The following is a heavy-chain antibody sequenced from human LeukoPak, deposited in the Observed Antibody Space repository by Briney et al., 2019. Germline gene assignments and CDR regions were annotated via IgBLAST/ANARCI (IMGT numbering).Heavy chain of an antibody. D-gene: IGHD2-2*01. CDR2: ISYDGSNK. J-gene: IGHJ4*02. CDR1: GFTFSSYA. CDR3: AKDPLPAASVSSYFDY. Sequence: GGSLRLSCAASGFTFSSYAMHWVRQAPGKGLEWVAVISYDGSNKYYADSVKGRFTISRDNSKNTLYPQMNSLRAEDTAVYYCAKDPLPAASVSSYFDYRGQGTLVTVSS. V-gene: IGHV3-30-3*01.